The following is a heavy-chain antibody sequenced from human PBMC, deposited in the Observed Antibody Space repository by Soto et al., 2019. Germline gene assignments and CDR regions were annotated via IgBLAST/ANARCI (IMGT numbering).Heavy chain of an antibody. CDR2: IYYSGST. CDR1: GYSISSSNW. V-gene: IGHV4-28*03. J-gene: IGHJ3*02. CDR3: ARGYSYGRAAFDI. Sequence: SETLSLTCAVSGYSISSSNWWGWIRQPPGKGLEWIGYIYYSGSTYYNPSLKSRVTMSVDTSKNQFSLKLSSVTAVDTAVYYCARGYSYGRAAFDIWGQGTMVTVSS. D-gene: IGHD5-18*01.